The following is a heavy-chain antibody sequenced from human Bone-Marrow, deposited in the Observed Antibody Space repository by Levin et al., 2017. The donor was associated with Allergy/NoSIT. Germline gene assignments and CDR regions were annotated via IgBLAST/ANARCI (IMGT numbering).Heavy chain of an antibody. V-gene: IGHV3-30*18. D-gene: IGHD3-9*01. Sequence: GESLKISCAASEFTFSGYGMHWVRQTPGKGLEWVAAILNDGSNTYYADSVKGRFTISRDNSKNTLYLQMNNLRPEDTAVYYCAKELYDILTGYYHGDCWGQGTLVTVSS. CDR1: EFTFSGYG. CDR2: ILNDGSNT. J-gene: IGHJ4*02. CDR3: AKELYDILTGYYHGDC.